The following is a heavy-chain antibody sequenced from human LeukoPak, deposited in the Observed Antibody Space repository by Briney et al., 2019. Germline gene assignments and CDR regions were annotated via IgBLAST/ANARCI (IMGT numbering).Heavy chain of an antibody. D-gene: IGHD2-2*01. J-gene: IGHJ1*01. CDR2: ISAYNGNT. V-gene: IGHV1-18*04. Sequence: ASVNVSCKASGYTFTSYGISWVRQAPGQGLEWMGWISAYNGNTNYAQKLQGRVTMTTDTSTSTAYMELRSLRSDDTAVYYCARGGYCSSTSCYAPKYFQHWGQGTLVTVSS. CDR3: ARGGYCSSTSCYAPKYFQH. CDR1: GYTFTSYG.